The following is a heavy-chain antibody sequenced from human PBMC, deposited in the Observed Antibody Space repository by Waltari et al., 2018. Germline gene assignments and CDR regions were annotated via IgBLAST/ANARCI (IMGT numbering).Heavy chain of an antibody. Sequence: EVQLLESGGGLVQPGGSLRLSCAASGFTFSSYAMSWVRQAPGKGREWVSAISGSGGSTYYADSVKGRFTISRDNSKNTLYLQMNSLRAEDTAVYYCATKLLGSVNYDILTGSLDYWGQGTLVTVSS. CDR2: ISGSGGST. J-gene: IGHJ4*02. CDR1: GFTFSSYA. V-gene: IGHV3-23*01. CDR3: ATKLLGSVNYDILTGSLDY. D-gene: IGHD3-9*01.